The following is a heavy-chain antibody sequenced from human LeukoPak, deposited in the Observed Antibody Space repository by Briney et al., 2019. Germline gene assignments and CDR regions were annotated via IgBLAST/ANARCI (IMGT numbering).Heavy chain of an antibody. CDR1: GYTFTGYY. CDR3: LRLGGDVGS. Sequence: GASVKVSCKASGYTFTGYYMHWVRQARGQGLEWMGWINPSSGGTKYAQKFQGRVTMTRDTSIRTAYMELSRLKSDDTAVYYCLRLGGDVGSWGQGTLVTVSA. V-gene: IGHV1-2*02. CDR2: INPSSGGT. J-gene: IGHJ5*02. D-gene: IGHD3-16*01.